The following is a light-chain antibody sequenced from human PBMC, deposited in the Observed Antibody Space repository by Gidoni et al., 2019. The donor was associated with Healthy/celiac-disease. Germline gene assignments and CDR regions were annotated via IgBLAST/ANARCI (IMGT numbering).Light chain of an antibody. V-gene: IGKV4-1*01. J-gene: IGKJ4*01. CDR2: WAS. Sequence: DIQMPQSPDALAVALGEMATINCKSSHSDLYSSNNNNYLAWYQQKPGQPPKLLIYWASTRESGVPDRFSGSGSGTDFTLTISSLQADDVAVYYCQQYYSPLPGFGGGTKVEIK. CDR1: HSDLYSSNNNNY. CDR3: QQYYSPLPG.